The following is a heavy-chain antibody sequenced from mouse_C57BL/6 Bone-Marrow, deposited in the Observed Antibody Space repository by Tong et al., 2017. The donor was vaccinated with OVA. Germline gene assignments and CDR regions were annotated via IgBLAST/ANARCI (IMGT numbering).Heavy chain of an antibody. CDR2: ISSGSSTI. J-gene: IGHJ2*01. Sequence: SGFTFSSFGMHWVRQAPEKGLEWVAYISSGSSTIYYSDTVKGRFTISRDNPKKYLFLQMTSLRSEDTAMYYCARHYYRYDVGYWGQGTT. CDR3: ARHYYRYDVGY. V-gene: IGHV5-17*02. CDR1: GFTFSSFG. D-gene: IGHD2-14*01.